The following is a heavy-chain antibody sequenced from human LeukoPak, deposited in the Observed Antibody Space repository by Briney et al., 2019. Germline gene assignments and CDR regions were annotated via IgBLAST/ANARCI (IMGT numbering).Heavy chain of an antibody. Sequence: QPGGSLRLSCAASGFTVSSNYMSWVRQPAGKGLEWVSVLYRGGATFYADSVKGRFTISRDTSKNTLYLQMNDLRADDTAVYYCTKLKGWYGEGFFDYWGQGTLVTVSS. D-gene: IGHD6-19*01. J-gene: IGHJ4*02. CDR2: LYRGGAT. CDR3: TKLKGWYGEGFFDY. V-gene: IGHV3-53*01. CDR1: GFTVSSNY.